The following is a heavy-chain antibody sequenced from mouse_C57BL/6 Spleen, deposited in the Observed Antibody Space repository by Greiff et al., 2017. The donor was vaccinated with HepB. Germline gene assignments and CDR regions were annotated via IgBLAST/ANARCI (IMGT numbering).Heavy chain of an antibody. CDR1: GFTFSDYG. CDR3: ARKHYDYDEGDYYAMDY. D-gene: IGHD2-4*01. J-gene: IGHJ4*01. V-gene: IGHV5-17*01. Sequence: EVKLVESGGGLVKPGGSLKLSCAASGFTFSDYGMHWVRQAPEKGLEWVAYISSGSSTIYYADTVKGRFTISRDNAKNTLFLQMTSLRSEDTAMYYCARKHYDYDEGDYYAMDYWGQGTSVTVSS. CDR2: ISSGSSTI.